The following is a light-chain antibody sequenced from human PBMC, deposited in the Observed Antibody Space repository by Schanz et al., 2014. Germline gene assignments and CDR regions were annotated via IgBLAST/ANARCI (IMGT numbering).Light chain of an antibody. J-gene: IGLJ3*02. CDR1: SSDVGAYNL. Sequence: QSALTQPASVSGSPGQSITISCTGTSSDVGAYNLVSWFQQHPGKVPKLVIYDVSNRPSGISNRFSGSKSVNTASLTISGLQPEDEADYYCSSYTGSTTPRVFGGGTKLTVL. V-gene: IGLV2-14*03. CDR3: SSYTGSTTPRV. CDR2: DVS.